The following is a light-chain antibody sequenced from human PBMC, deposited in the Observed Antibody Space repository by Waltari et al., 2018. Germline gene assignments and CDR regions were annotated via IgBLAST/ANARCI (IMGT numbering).Light chain of an antibody. J-gene: IGKJ2*01. CDR2: KSF. V-gene: IGKV1-5*03. CDR1: QSVSVW. Sequence: DIQMTQSPSNLSASVGDRVTITCRASQSVSVWLAWYQQKPGKAPNLLIYKSFILESGVPSRFSGSGSGTEFTLTISSLQPDDFASYYCHQYHSYPYTFGQGTKLEI. CDR3: HQYHSYPYT.